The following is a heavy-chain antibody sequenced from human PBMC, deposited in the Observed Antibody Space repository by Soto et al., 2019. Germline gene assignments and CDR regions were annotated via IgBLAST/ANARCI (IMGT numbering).Heavy chain of an antibody. Sequence: QVQLVESGGGVVQPGRSLRLSCVASGFTFSSCAMHWVRQVPGKGLEWLAVVTHDGSLYPYADSVKGRFSISRDNSRKTLYLQMNGLGPEDTAVYYCVKDRADTWSFDYWGQGGLVIV. CDR1: GFTFSSCA. CDR2: VTHDGSLY. V-gene: IGHV3-30*18. CDR3: VKDRADTWSFDY. D-gene: IGHD2-8*02. J-gene: IGHJ4*02.